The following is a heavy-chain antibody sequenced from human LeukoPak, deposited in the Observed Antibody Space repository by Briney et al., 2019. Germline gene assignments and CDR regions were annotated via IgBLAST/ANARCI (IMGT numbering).Heavy chain of an antibody. Sequence: SETLSLTCAVYGGSFSDHYWSWIRRPPGKGLEWIGEISHSGSTNYNPSLKSRVAISLDTSKNQFSLKLTSVTAADTAIYYCTREYSTSSTAFDIWGQGTMVTVSS. CDR1: GGSFSDHY. D-gene: IGHD6-6*01. J-gene: IGHJ3*02. CDR3: TREYSTSSTAFDI. CDR2: ISHSGST. V-gene: IGHV4-34*01.